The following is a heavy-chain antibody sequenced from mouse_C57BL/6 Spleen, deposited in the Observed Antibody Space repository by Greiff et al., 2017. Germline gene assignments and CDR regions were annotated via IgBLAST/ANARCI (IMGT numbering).Heavy chain of an antibody. CDR2: IDPSDSYT. V-gene: IGHV1-50*01. D-gene: IGHD2-3*01. J-gene: IGHJ2*01. CDR3: ARGKGLYDGYYPD. Sequence: QVQLQQPGAELVKPGASVKLSCKASGYTFTSYWMQWVKQRPGQGLEWIGEIDPSDSYTNYNQKFKGKATLTVDTSSSTAYMQLSSLTSEDSAVYYCARGKGLYDGYYPDWGQGTTLTVSS. CDR1: GYTFTSYW.